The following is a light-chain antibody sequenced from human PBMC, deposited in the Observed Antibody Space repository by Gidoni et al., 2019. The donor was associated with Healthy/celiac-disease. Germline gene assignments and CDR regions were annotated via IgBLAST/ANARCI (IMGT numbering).Light chain of an antibody. CDR1: QSVSSSY. J-gene: IGKJ4*01. CDR2: GGS. CDR3: QQYGSSPT. Sequence: IVLTQSPGTLSLSPGERATLSCRASQSVSSSYLAWYQQKPGQTPRLLIYGGSSRATCIPDRFSGSGSGTDFTLTISRLGPEDCAVYYCQQYGSSPTFGGGTKVEIK. V-gene: IGKV3-20*01.